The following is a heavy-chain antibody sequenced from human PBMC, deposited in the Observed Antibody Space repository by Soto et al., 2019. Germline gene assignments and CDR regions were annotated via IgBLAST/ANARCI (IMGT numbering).Heavy chain of an antibody. Sequence: EVQLLDSGGGLVQPGGSLRLSCAASGFTITSSAMSWVRQAPGKGLEWVSTTGISGGTTYYADSVKGRFTVSRDDSKNTLDLQMSSLRAEDTAVYYCATVHNTSRSFDYWGQGTPVTVSS. CDR2: TGISGGTT. CDR1: GFTITSSA. D-gene: IGHD1-20*01. J-gene: IGHJ4*02. CDR3: ATVHNTSRSFDY. V-gene: IGHV3-23*01.